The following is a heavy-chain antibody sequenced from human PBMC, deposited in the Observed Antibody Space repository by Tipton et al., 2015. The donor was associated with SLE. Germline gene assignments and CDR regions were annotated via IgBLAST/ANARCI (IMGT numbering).Heavy chain of an antibody. D-gene: IGHD4-23*01. Sequence: TLSLTCNVSGYSIRNGYYWGWIRQAPGKGLEWTGTIHHSGITYYNPSLKSRVTISVDTSKNQFSLKLRSVTAADTAVYYCARHGMVNYYYYGMDVWGQGTTVTVSS. CDR3: ARHGMVNYYYYGMDV. CDR1: GYSIRNGYY. CDR2: IHHSGIT. V-gene: IGHV4-38-2*02. J-gene: IGHJ6*02.